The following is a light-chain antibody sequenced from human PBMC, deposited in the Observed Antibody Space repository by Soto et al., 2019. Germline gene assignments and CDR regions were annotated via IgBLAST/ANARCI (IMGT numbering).Light chain of an antibody. CDR3: LLSYSGARPWV. CDR2: DTS. CDR1: TGAVTSGHY. J-gene: IGLJ3*02. Sequence: QAVVPQEPSLTVSPGGTVTLTCGSSTGAVTSGHYPYWFHQKPGQAPRTLIYDTSNKHSWTPARFSGSLLGGKAALTLSGAQPEDEAEYDCLLSYSGARPWVFGGGTKLTVL. V-gene: IGLV7-46*01.